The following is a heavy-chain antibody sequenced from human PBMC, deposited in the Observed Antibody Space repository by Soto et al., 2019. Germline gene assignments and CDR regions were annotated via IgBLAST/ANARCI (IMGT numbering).Heavy chain of an antibody. V-gene: IGHV4-4*02. J-gene: IGHJ5*02. CDR2: IYHSGST. D-gene: IGHD6-13*01. CDR1: GGSISSSNW. CDR3: ARLTQQLEQYNWFDP. Sequence: PSETLSLTCAVSGGSISSSNWWSWVRQPPGKGLEWIGEIYHSGSTNYNPSLKSRVTISVDKSKNQFSLKLSSVTAADTAVYYCARLTQQLEQYNWFDPWGQGTLVTVSS.